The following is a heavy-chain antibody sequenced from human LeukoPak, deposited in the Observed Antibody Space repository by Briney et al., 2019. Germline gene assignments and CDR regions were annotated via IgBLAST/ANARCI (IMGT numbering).Heavy chain of an antibody. J-gene: IGHJ2*01. CDR3: ARARIVVVVAATQGYFDL. CDR1: GGTFSSYA. D-gene: IGHD2-15*01. CDR2: IIPIFGTA. Sequence: SVKVSCXASGGTFSSYAISWVRQAPGQGLEWMGGIIPIFGTANYAQKFQGRVTITTDESTSTAYMELSSLRSEDTAVYYCARARIVVVVAATQGYFDLWGRGTLVTVSS. V-gene: IGHV1-69*05.